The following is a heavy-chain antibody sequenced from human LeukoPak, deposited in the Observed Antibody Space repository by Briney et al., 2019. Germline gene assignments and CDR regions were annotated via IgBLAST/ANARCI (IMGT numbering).Heavy chain of an antibody. CDR2: IIPIFGTA. V-gene: IGHV1-69*13. J-gene: IGHJ4*02. D-gene: IGHD3-9*01. CDR1: GYTFTSYG. CDR3: ATSPMTGPYYFDY. Sequence: SVKVSCKASGYTFTSYGISWVRQAPGQGLEWMGGIIPIFGTANYAQKFQGRVTITADESTSTAYMELSSLRSEDTAVYYCATSPMTGPYYFDYWGQGTLVTVSS.